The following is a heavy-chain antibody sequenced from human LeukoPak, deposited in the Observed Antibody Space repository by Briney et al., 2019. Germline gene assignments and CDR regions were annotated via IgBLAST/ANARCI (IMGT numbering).Heavy chain of an antibody. V-gene: IGHV3-9*03. J-gene: IGHJ1*01. D-gene: IGHD2-15*01. CDR1: GFTFDNYA. Sequence: QTGKSLRLSCAAFGFTFDNYAMHWVRHAPGKGLEWVSSISWNSANIAYADSVKGRFTISRDNAKNSLYLQMNSLRPEDMALYYCVKDTSGASQYFQYWGHGTVVTVSS. CDR3: VKDTSGASQYFQY. CDR2: ISWNSANI.